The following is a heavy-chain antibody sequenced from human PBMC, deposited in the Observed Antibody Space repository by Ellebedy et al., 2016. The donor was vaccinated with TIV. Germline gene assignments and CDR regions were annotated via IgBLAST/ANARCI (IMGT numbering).Heavy chain of an antibody. CDR1: GGSISSSSYY. Sequence: MPSETLSLTCTVSGGSISSSSYYWGWIRQPPGKGLEWIGEINHSGSTNYNPSLKSRVTVSVDTSKNQFSLKLSSVTAADTAVYYCARGLPVRGFIITFRPGKYFDLWGRGTLVTVSS. V-gene: IGHV4-39*07. CDR2: INHSGST. CDR3: ARGLPVRGFIITFRPGKYFDL. J-gene: IGHJ2*01. D-gene: IGHD3-10*01.